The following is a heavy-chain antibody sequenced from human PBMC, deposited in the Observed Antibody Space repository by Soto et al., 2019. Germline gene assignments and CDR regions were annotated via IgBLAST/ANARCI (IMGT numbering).Heavy chain of an antibody. V-gene: IGHV3-66*01. Sequence: EVQLVESGGGLVQPGGSLRLSCAASGFIVSSNYMSWVRQAPGKGPEWVALIYSGGTTHYAESVKGRFTISRDKSKNTLYLKMNRLRAEDTAVYYCARRWGWGHGTMVTVSS. CDR1: GFIVSSNY. J-gene: IGHJ3*01. D-gene: IGHD3-16*01. CDR2: IYSGGTT. CDR3: ARRWG.